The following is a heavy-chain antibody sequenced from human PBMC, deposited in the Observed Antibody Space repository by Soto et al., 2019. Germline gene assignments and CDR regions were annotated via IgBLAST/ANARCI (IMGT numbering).Heavy chain of an antibody. CDR1: GFTFSSYG. D-gene: IGHD3-22*01. J-gene: IGHJ4*02. V-gene: IGHV3-33*01. Sequence: PGGSLRLSCAASGFTFSSYGMHWVRQAPGKGLEWVAVIWYDGSNKYYADSVKGRFTISRDNSKNTLYLQMNSLRAEDTAVYYCARERAHYYDSSGCDYWGQGTLVTVSS. CDR2: IWYDGSNK. CDR3: ARERAHYYDSSGCDY.